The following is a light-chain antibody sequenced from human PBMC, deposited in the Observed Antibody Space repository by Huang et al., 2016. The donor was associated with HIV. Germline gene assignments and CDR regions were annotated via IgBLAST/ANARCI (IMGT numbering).Light chain of an antibody. CDR3: QQRNTWPFT. J-gene: IGKJ3*01. V-gene: IGKV3-11*01. CDR2: DAS. Sequence: EIVLTQSPATLYLSPGERATLSCRPSQGFSSNLAWYQQKPGQAPRLLIYDASTRASCDPGRLSGGGSGTDFTRTISSLEPEDFAVYYCQQRNTWPFTFGPGTKVDIK. CDR1: QGFSSN.